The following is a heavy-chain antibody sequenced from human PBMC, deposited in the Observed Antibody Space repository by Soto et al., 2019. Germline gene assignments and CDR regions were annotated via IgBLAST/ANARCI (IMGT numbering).Heavy chain of an antibody. CDR2: ISISSSYT. CDR3: ARVTLREDTMVRGVIPPPDY. Sequence: GGSLRLSCAASGFTFSDYYMSWMRQAPGKGLEWVSYISISSSYTNYADSVKGRFTISRDNAKNSLYLQMNSLRAEDTAVYYCARVTLREDTMVRGVIPPPDYWGQGTLVTVSS. D-gene: IGHD3-10*01. J-gene: IGHJ4*02. CDR1: GFTFSDYY. V-gene: IGHV3-11*06.